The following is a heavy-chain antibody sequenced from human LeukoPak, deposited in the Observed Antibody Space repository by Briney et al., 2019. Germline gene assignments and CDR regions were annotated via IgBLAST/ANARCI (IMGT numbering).Heavy chain of an antibody. CDR2: ISSSSSTI. CDR1: RFSFSTYS. V-gene: IGHV3-48*01. CDR3: ARALAAAGYYFDY. J-gene: IGHJ4*02. Sequence: GGSLRLSCAASRFSFSTYSMTWVRQAPGKGLEWVSYISSSSSTIYYADSVKGRFTISRDNAKNLLYLQMNSLRAEDTAVYYCARALAAAGYYFDYWGQGTLVTVSS. D-gene: IGHD6-13*01.